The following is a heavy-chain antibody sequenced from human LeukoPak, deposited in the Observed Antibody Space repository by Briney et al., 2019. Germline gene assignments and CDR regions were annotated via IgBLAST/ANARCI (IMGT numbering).Heavy chain of an antibody. CDR1: GYDFNNFW. CDR2: IYPFDSDT. V-gene: IGHV5-51*01. J-gene: IGHJ3*02. Sequence: GESLKISCKGSGYDFNNFWIGWVRQMPGKGLEWMGIIYPFDSDTRYGPYFQGQVTMSVDKSINTAYLQWSALKASDTAMYYCARRSSGTGDAFDIWGQGTMVTVSS. CDR3: ARRSSGTGDAFDI. D-gene: IGHD6-19*01.